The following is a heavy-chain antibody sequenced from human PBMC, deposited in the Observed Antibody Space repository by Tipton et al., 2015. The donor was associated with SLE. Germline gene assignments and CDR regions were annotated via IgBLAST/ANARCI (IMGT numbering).Heavy chain of an antibody. J-gene: IGHJ4*02. V-gene: IGHV4-61*09. CDR1: GGSISSGSYY. CDR2: IYTSGST. Sequence: TLSLTCTVSGGSISSGSYYWSWIRQPAGKGLEWIGHIYTSGSTNYNPSLKSRVTISVDTSKNQFSLKLSSVTAADTAVYYCQAAAGPAFDYWGQGTLVTVSS. D-gene: IGHD6-13*01. CDR3: QAAAGPAFDY.